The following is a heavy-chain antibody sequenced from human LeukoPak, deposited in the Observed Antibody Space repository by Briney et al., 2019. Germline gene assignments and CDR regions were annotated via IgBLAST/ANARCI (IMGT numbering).Heavy chain of an antibody. D-gene: IGHD3-16*01. J-gene: IGHJ6*03. Sequence: GASVKVSCKASGGTFGSYAISWVRQAPGQGLEWMGGIIPIFGTANYAQKLQGRVTMTTDTSTSTAYMELRSLRSDDTAVYYCAREGVREYYYYYYMDVWGKGTTVTVSS. CDR3: AREGVREYYYYYYMDV. CDR1: GGTFGSYA. V-gene: IGHV1-69*05. CDR2: IIPIFGTA.